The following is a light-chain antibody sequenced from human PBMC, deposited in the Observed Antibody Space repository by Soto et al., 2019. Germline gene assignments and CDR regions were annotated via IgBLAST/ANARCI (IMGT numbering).Light chain of an antibody. J-gene: IGKJ4*01. CDR1: QSINNW. CDR2: DAS. CDR3: QQYDNYPLT. V-gene: IGKV1-5*01. Sequence: DIQMTHSPSTLSASVGDRVTITCRASQSINNWLAWYQQKPGKAPKFLIYDASNLESGVPSRFSGSASGTEFTLTISSLQPDDFATYYCQQYDNYPLTFGGETKVDI.